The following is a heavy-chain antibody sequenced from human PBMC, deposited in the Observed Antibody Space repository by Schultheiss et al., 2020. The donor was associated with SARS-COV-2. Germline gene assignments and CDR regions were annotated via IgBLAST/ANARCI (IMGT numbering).Heavy chain of an antibody. V-gene: IGHV4-34*01. D-gene: IGHD6-6*01. CDR3: ARGGAARQPPPV. CDR2: IYHSGST. CDR1: DGSFSDYY. Sequence: SETLSLTCAVSDGSFSDYYWTWIRQPPGKGLEWIGEIYHSGSTNYNPSLKSRVTISVDKSKNQFSLKLSSVTAADTAVYYCARGGAARQPPPVWGQGTLVTVSS. J-gene: IGHJ4*02.